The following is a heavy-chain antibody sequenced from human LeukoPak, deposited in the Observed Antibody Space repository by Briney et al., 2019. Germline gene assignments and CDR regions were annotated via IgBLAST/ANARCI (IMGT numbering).Heavy chain of an antibody. Sequence: SETLSLTCTVSGGSISNKYWSWIRQPPGKGLEWIGYIYYSGSTNYNPSLKSRVTISVDKSKNQFSLKLSSVTAADTAVYYCARSNLVDRDAFDIWGQGTMVTVSS. CDR1: GGSISNKY. D-gene: IGHD1-26*01. J-gene: IGHJ3*02. CDR3: ARSNLVDRDAFDI. V-gene: IGHV4-59*12. CDR2: IYYSGST.